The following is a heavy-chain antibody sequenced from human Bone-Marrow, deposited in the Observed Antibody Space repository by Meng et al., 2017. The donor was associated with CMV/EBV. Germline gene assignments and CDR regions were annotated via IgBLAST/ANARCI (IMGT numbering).Heavy chain of an antibody. CDR1: GFTVSSNY. CDR3: ASPYCSSTSCYTDYYYGMDV. CDR2: IYSGGST. V-gene: IGHV3-53*01. D-gene: IGHD2-2*02. Sequence: GESLKISCAASGFTVSSNYMSWVRQAPGKGLEWVSVIYSGGSTYYADSVKCRFTISRDNSKNTLYLQMNSLRAEDTAVYYCASPYCSSTSCYTDYYYGMDVSGQGTTVTVSS. J-gene: IGHJ6*02.